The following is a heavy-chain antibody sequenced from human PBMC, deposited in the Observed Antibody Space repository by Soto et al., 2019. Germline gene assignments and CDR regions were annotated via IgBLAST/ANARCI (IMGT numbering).Heavy chain of an antibody. Sequence: SETLSLTCTVSGGSISSGDYYWSWIRQPPGKGLEWIGYIYYSGSTYYNPSLKSRVTISVDTSKNQFSLKLSSVTAADTAVYYCARDHPAGDILTGYTEPNWFDPWGQGTLVTVSS. D-gene: IGHD3-9*01. V-gene: IGHV4-30-4*01. CDR3: ARDHPAGDILTGYTEPNWFDP. J-gene: IGHJ5*02. CDR2: IYYSGST. CDR1: GGSISSGDYY.